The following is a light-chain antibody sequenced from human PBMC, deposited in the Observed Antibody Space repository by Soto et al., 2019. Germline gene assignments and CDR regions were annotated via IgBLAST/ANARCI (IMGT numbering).Light chain of an antibody. CDR1: QSISSW. CDR3: QQFYGDLFT. Sequence: DIQMTQSPSTLSASVGDRVTITCRASQSISSWLAWYQQKPGKPPKLLIYDASTLESGVPSRLSGSGSGTDFTLTISSLQPEDFATYYCQQFYGDLFTFGPGTTVDVK. J-gene: IGKJ3*01. V-gene: IGKV1-5*01. CDR2: DAS.